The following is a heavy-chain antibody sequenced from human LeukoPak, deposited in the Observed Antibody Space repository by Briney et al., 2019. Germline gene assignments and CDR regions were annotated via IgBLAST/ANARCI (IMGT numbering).Heavy chain of an antibody. J-gene: IGHJ4*02. CDR1: GFTFSSYA. Sequence: TGGSLRLSCAASGFTFSSYAMGWVRQAPGKGLEWVSGISASGGSTYYADSVKGRFTISRDNSKNTLYLQMNSLRAEDTAVYYCAKYSSGWCFEYWGQGTLVTVSS. CDR3: AKYSSGWCFEY. CDR2: ISASGGST. D-gene: IGHD6-19*01. V-gene: IGHV3-23*01.